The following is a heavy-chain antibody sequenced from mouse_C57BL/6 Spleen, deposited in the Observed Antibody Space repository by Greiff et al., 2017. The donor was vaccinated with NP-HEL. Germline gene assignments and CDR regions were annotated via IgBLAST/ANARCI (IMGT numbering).Heavy chain of an antibody. CDR1: GYTFTSYW. CDR2: INPSNGGT. J-gene: IGHJ1*03. Sequence: QVQLQQPGTELVKPGASVKLSCKASGYTFTSYWMHWVKQRPGQGLEWIGNINPSNGGTNYNEKFKSKATLTVDKSSSTAYMQRSSLTSEDSAVYYCAREGTTVVANWYFDVWGTGTTVTVSS. D-gene: IGHD1-1*01. CDR3: AREGTTVVANWYFDV. V-gene: IGHV1-53*01.